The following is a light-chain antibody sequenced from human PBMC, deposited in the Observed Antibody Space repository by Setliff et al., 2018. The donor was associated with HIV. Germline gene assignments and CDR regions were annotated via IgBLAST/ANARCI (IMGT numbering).Light chain of an antibody. J-gene: IGLJ2*01. Sequence: QSALTQPRSVSGSPGQSINISCTGTSRDVGGYNSVSWYQQHPGEAPKLIIYDVTKRPSGVPDRFSGSKSGNTASLTVSGLQVEDEADYHCCSYAGFNTLVFGGGTKVT. CDR3: CSYAGFNTLV. V-gene: IGLV2-11*01. CDR2: DVT. CDR1: SRDVGGYNS.